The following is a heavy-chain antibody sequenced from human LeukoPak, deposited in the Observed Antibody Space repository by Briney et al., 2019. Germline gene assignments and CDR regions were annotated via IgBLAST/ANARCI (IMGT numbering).Heavy chain of an antibody. CDR2: IKQDGSEK. Sequence: GGSLRLSCGASGFTFSSYWMSWVRQAPGKGLEWVANIKQDGSEKYYVDSVKGRFTISRDNDKNSLYLQMDSLRAEDTAVYYCARDLGQSSSWKINYFDYWGQGTLVTVSS. J-gene: IGHJ4*02. CDR3: ARDLGQSSSWKINYFDY. V-gene: IGHV3-7*03. D-gene: IGHD6-13*01. CDR1: GFTFSSYW.